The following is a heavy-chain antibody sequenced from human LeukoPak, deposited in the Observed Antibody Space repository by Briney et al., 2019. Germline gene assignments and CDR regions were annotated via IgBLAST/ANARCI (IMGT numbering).Heavy chain of an antibody. CDR2: LSHSGSS. J-gene: IGHJ3*02. D-gene: IGHD2-2*01. CDR3: ARARYANAWYAFDI. V-gene: IGHV4-59*02. CDR1: GGSVSSYY. Sequence: SETLSLTCTVSGGSVSSYYWSWIRQPPGRGLEWIGYLSHSGSSDSNPSLKSRVTILVDTSKNRFSLKLTSVTAADTAVYYCARARYANAWYAFDIWGQGTMVTVSS.